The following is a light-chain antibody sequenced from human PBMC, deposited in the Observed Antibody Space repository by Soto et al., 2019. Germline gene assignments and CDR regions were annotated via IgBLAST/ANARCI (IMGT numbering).Light chain of an antibody. J-gene: IGKJ4*01. CDR2: AAS. CDR1: QGISSY. V-gene: IGKV1-9*01. Sequence: DIPLTQSPSFLSASVGDRVTITCRASQGISSYLAWYQQKPGKAPKLMIYAASTLQSGVPSRFSGSGSGTELNLTISSLQPEDVATYYCQQLNSYPLTLGGGTKVDIK. CDR3: QQLNSYPLT.